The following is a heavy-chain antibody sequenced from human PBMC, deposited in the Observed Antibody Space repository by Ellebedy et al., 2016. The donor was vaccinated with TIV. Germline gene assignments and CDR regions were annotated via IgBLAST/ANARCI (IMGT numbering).Heavy chain of an antibody. CDR1: GYTFTGYY. J-gene: IGHJ4*02. CDR2: INPNSGGT. V-gene: IGHV1-2*02. Sequence: ASVKVSCKASGYTFTGYYMHWVRQAPGQGLEWMGWINPNSGGTNYAQKFQGRVTMTRDTSTRTAYMELSSLRSDDTAVYYCAALPYISRSSAYWGQGTLVTVSS. D-gene: IGHD2-2*01. CDR3: AALPYISRSSAY.